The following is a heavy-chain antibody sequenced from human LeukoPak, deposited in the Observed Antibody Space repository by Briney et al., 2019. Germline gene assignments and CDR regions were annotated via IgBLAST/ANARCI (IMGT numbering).Heavy chain of an antibody. V-gene: IGHV3-7*01. D-gene: IGHD3-22*01. Sequence: GGSLRLSCAASGFTFSSYWMSWVRQAPGKGLEWLANIKQDGSEKYYVDSVKGRFTISRDNAKNSLYLQMNSLRAEHTAVYYCARDRHYYDSSGYPQDYWGQGTLVTVSS. CDR2: IKQDGSEK. CDR3: ARDRHYYDSSGYPQDY. CDR1: GFTFSSYW. J-gene: IGHJ4*02.